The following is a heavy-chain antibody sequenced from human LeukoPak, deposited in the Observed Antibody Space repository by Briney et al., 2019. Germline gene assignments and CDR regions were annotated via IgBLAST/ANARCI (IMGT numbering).Heavy chain of an antibody. Sequence: ASVTVSFTASGYTFTSYYMHWVRQAPGQGLEWMGIINPSGGSTSYAQKFQGRVTMTRDTSTSAVYMELSSLRSEDTAVYYCARDEEWELGLDYWGQGTLVTVSS. J-gene: IGHJ4*02. D-gene: IGHD1-26*01. CDR1: GYTFTSYY. CDR3: ARDEEWELGLDY. CDR2: INPSGGST. V-gene: IGHV1-46*01.